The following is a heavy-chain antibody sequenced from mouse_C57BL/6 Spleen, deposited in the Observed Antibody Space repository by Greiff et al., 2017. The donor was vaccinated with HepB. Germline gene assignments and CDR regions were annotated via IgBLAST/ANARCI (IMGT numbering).Heavy chain of an antibody. CDR2: IHPNSGST. Sequence: VKLQQPGAELVKPGASVKLSCKASGYTFTSYWMHWVKQRPGQGLEWIGMIHPNSGSTNYNEKFKSKATLTVDKSSSTAYMQLSSLTSEDSAVYYCARIPITTVVAPDYWGQGTTLTVSS. D-gene: IGHD1-1*01. J-gene: IGHJ2*01. V-gene: IGHV1-64*01. CDR1: GYTFTSYW. CDR3: ARIPITTVVAPDY.